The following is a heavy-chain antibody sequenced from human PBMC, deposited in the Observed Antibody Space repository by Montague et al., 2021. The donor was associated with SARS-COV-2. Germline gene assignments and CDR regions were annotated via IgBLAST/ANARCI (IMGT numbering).Heavy chain of an antibody. D-gene: IGHD3-10*01. J-gene: IGHJ4*02. CDR2: IYYTGTT. CDR3: ARGMIRGVTTPFDY. CDR1: SGSIISSVDY. V-gene: IGHV4-39*02. Sequence: SETLSLTCSVSSGSIISSVDYWGWIRQPPGKELEWIGNIYYTGTTYYNPSLQSRVTISVDTSKNHLSLRLSSVTAADTAVYFCARGMIRGVTTPFDYWGQGSQVTVSS.